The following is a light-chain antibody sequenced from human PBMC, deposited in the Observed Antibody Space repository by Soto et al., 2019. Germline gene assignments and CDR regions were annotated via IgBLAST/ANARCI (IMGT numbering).Light chain of an antibody. V-gene: IGKV3-15*01. J-gene: IGKJ5*01. CDR1: QSLSST. CDR2: GAS. Sequence: EIVMSQSPSTLSVSPGERATLSCRASQSLSSTLAWYQQKPGQAPRLLIYGASTRATGIPARFSGSGSGTDFTLTISSLEPEDFAVYYCQQRSYWITFGQGTRLEI. CDR3: QQRSYWIT.